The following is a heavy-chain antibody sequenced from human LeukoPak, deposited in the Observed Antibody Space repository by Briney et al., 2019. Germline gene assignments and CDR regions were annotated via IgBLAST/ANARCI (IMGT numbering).Heavy chain of an antibody. Sequence: PGGSLRLSCAASGFTFSSYAMSWVRQAPGKGLEWVSGTIGSGGSTFYADSVKGRFTISRDNSKNTLYLQMNSLRAEDTGVYHCAKARYCSGGSCYFDYWGQGTLVTVSS. CDR3: AKARYCSGGSCYFDY. CDR1: GFTFSSYA. D-gene: IGHD2-15*01. V-gene: IGHV3-23*01. CDR2: TIGSGGST. J-gene: IGHJ4*02.